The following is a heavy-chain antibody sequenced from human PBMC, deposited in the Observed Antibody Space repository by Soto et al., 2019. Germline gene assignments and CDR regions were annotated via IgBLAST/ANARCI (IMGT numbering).Heavy chain of an antibody. Sequence: PSETLSLTCAFSVVSIFNNYWWAWIRQSPGKGLVWIGSIYHSGTTYYNPSLESRVTISLDTSQSRFALMLSSVTAADSAVYYCARTDTVGYYTYCGQGRLGLVSS. CDR3: ARTDTVGYYTY. CDR1: VVSIFNNYW. D-gene: IGHD3-3*01. V-gene: IGHV4-38-2*01. J-gene: IGHJ4*02. CDR2: IYHSGTT.